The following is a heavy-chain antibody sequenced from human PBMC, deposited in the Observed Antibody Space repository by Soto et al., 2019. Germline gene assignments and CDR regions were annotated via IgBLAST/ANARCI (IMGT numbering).Heavy chain of an antibody. J-gene: IGHJ4*02. Sequence: ASVKVSCKASGYTFTGYYMHWARQAPGQGLEWMGWINPNSGGTNYAQKFQGRVTMTRDTSISTAYMELSRLRSDDTAVYYCARGSEHYYDSSGYYHPDFDYWGQGTLVTVSS. CDR2: INPNSGGT. CDR1: GYTFTGYY. D-gene: IGHD3-22*01. CDR3: ARGSEHYYDSSGYYHPDFDY. V-gene: IGHV1-2*02.